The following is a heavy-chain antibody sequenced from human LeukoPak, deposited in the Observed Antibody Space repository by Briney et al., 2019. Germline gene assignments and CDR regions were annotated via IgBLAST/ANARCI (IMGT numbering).Heavy chain of an antibody. CDR2: VNPNCGNT. V-gene: IGHV1-8*01. CDR1: GYTFTSYD. CDR3: ARVGSRQQLVTGDWFDP. D-gene: IGHD6-13*01. J-gene: IGHJ5*02. Sequence: GASVKVSCKSSGYTFTSYDINWVRQPTGQGLEWMGWVNPNCGNTGYAQKFQGRVTMTRNTAISTDNMELSSLRSEDTAVYCSARVGSRQQLVTGDWFDPWGQGTLVTVSS.